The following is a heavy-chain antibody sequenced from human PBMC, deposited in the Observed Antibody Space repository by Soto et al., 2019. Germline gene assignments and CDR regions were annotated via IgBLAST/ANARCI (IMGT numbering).Heavy chain of an antibody. J-gene: IGHJ4*02. CDR2: ISGSGNT. V-gene: IGHV3-23*01. CDR1: GFIFSSYV. D-gene: IGHD5-18*01. Sequence: EVQVSESGGGLVQPGGSLRLSCAASGFIFSSYVMSWVRQAPGKGLEWVSAISGSGNTYYEDSVKGRFTISRDTSKNTLYLQMDGLRAEDTAVYYCAKDRGYCPGHEWFDYWGQGTLVTVSS. CDR3: AKDRGYCPGHEWFDY.